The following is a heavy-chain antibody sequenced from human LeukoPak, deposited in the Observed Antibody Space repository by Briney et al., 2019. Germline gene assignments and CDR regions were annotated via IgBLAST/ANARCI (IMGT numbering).Heavy chain of an antibody. D-gene: IGHD1-14*01. CDR2: ISSSSSYI. CDR1: GFTFSSYS. V-gene: IGHV3-21*01. Sequence: GGSLRLSCAASGFTFSSYSMNWVRQAPGKGLEWVSSISSSSSYIYYADSVKGRFTISRDNAKNSLYLQMNSLRAEDTAVYYCARVSPGTSSAFDIWGQGTMVTVSS. CDR3: ARVSPGTSSAFDI. J-gene: IGHJ3*02.